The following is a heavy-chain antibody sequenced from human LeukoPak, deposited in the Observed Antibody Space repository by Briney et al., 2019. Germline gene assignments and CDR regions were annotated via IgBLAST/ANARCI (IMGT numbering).Heavy chain of an antibody. V-gene: IGHV5-51*01. CDR1: GYIFTNYW. CDR2: IYSADSDT. CDR3: ARKKGYVDY. J-gene: IGHJ4*01. Sequence: GQTLKISCKVSGYIFTNYWIGWARHVPGNGMEWMEIIYSADSDTTYSRSFPGQVTISVDKSIRTAYLQWIRVKASDTAIYYCARKKGYVDYWGQGTLVTVSS. D-gene: IGHD3-16*01.